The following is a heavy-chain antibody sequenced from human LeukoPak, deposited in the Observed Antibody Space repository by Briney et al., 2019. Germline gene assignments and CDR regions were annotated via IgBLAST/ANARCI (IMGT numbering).Heavy chain of an antibody. Sequence: PGGALRLSCAASGFTFSIYSMHWVRQAPGKGLEWVSYISSSSSTIKYADSVKGRFTISRDNAKNSLFLQMNSLRDEDTAVYYCARGLSVAVASGMDVWGQGTTVTVSS. D-gene: IGHD6-19*01. CDR1: GFTFSIYS. CDR3: ARGLSVAVASGMDV. V-gene: IGHV3-48*02. CDR2: ISSSSSTI. J-gene: IGHJ6*02.